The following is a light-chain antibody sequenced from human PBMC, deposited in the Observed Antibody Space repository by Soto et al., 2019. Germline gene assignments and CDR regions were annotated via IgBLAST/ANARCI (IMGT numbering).Light chain of an antibody. CDR1: SSDVGGYNY. J-gene: IGLJ1*01. Sequence: QSVLTQPPSASGSPGQSVTISCTGTSSDVGGYNYVSWYQQHPGKAPKLMIYEVSKRPSGVPDRFSGSKSGNTASLTVSRLQAEDEADYYCSSYAGSNHYVFGTGTKVTVL. CDR2: EVS. CDR3: SSYAGSNHYV. V-gene: IGLV2-8*01.